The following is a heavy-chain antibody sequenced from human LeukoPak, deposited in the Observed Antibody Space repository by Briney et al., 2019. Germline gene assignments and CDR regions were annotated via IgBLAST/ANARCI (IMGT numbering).Heavy chain of an antibody. CDR2: INPNSGGT. V-gene: IGHV1-2*02. CDR3: ATVIAARPDAFDI. CDR1: GYTFTGYY. J-gene: IGHJ3*02. Sequence: ASVKVSCKASGYTFTGYYMHWVRQAPGQGLEWMGWINPNSGGTNYAQKFQGRVTMTRDTSISTAYMELSRLRSDDTAVYYCATVIAARPDAFDIWGQGTMVTVSS. D-gene: IGHD6-6*01.